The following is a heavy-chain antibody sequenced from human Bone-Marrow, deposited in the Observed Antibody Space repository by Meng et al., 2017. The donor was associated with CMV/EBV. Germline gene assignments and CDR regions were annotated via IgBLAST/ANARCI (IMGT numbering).Heavy chain of an antibody. CDR3: ARGKSNFWSGYRNYFDY. CDR2: INHSGST. J-gene: IGHJ4*02. V-gene: IGHV4-34*01. D-gene: IGHD3-3*01. CDR1: GGYFSGYY. Sequence: YGGYFSGYYWSWIRQPPGKGLEWIGEINHSGSTNYNPSLKSRVTISVDTSKNQFSLKLSSVTAADTAVYYCARGKSNFWSGYRNYFDYWGQGTLVTVSS.